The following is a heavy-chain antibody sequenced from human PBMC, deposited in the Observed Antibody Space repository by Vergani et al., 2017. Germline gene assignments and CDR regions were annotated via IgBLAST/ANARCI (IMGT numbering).Heavy chain of an antibody. CDR3: AKDLDLFLENYTFDY. Sequence: VQLVESGGGLVKPGGSLRLSCAASGFTFSSYGMHWVRQAPGKGLEWVAFIRYDGSNKYYADSVKGRFTISRDNSKNTLYLQMNSLRAEDTAVYYCAKDLDLFLENYTFDYWGQGTLVTVSS. J-gene: IGHJ4*02. CDR2: IRYDGSNK. D-gene: IGHD3-3*01. CDR1: GFTFSSYG. V-gene: IGHV3-30*02.